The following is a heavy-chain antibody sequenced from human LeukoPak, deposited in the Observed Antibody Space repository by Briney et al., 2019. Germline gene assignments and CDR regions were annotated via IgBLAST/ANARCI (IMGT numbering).Heavy chain of an antibody. CDR1: GYSFTSYW. V-gene: IGHV5-51*01. J-gene: IGHJ5*02. D-gene: IGHD6-13*01. CDR2: IYPGDSDT. CDR3: ARRAAAETNWFDP. Sequence: GESLKISCKGSGYSFTSYWIGWVRQMPGKGLEWMGIIYPGDSDTRYSPSFQGEVTISADKSISTAYLQWSSLKASDTAMYYCARRAAAETNWFDPWGQGTLVTVSS.